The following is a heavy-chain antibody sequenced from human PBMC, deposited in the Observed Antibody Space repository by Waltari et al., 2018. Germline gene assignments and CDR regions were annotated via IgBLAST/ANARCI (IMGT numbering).Heavy chain of an antibody. CDR2: INPNSGGT. CDR1: VDTFTGYY. J-gene: IGHJ4*02. Sequence: QVQLVQSGTEVKKPGASVKISCTPSVDTFTGYYFHWVRQAPGHGLEWMGWINPNSGGTDNERKFQGRVTMTREPSIMTAYMQLSSLRSDDTAIYFCVTAPGVPSRRRGVASWGQGTLVTVSS. CDR3: VTAPGVPSRRRGVAS. D-gene: IGHD2-2*01. V-gene: IGHV1-2*02.